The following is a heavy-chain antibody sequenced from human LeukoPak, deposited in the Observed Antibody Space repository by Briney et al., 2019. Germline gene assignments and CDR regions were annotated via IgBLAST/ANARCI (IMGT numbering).Heavy chain of an antibody. CDR1: GFTFSSYA. CDR3: AKVGVVGYCSSTSCSYYFDY. D-gene: IGHD2-2*01. V-gene: IGHV3-23*01. CDR2: ISGSGGST. Sequence: PGGSLRLSCAASGFTFSSYAMSWVREAPGKGLEWVSAISGSGGSTYYADSVKGRFTISRDNSKNTLYLQMNSLRAEDTAVYYCAKVGVVGYCSSTSCSYYFDYWGQGTPVTVSS. J-gene: IGHJ4*02.